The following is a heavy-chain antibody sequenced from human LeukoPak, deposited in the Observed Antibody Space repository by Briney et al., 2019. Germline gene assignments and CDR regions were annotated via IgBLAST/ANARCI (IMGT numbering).Heavy chain of an antibody. CDR1: GFPFSSYA. CDR2: ISSSSSYI. D-gene: IGHD2-2*01. V-gene: IGHV3-21*01. CDR3: ASRHCSSTSCSPFRY. J-gene: IGHJ4*02. Sequence: GGSLRLSCAASGFPFSSYAMTWVRQAPGKGLEWVSSISSSSSYIYYADSVKGRFTISRDNAKNSLYLQMNSLRAEDTAVYYCASRHCSSTSCSPFRYWGQGTLVTVSS.